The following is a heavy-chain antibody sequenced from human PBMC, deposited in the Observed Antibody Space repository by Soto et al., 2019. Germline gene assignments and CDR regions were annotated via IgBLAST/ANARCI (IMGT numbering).Heavy chain of an antibody. J-gene: IGHJ4*02. CDR1: GFTFSSYG. Sequence: QVQLVASGGGVVQPGRSLRLSCAASGFTFSSYGMHWVRQAPGKGLEWVAVIWYDGSNKYYADSVKGRFTISRDNSKIALYLQMSSQRAEDTAVYYCARQKLGLLYFGYWGQGTLVTVSS. CDR3: ARQKLGLLYFGY. D-gene: IGHD4-4*01. CDR2: IWYDGSNK. V-gene: IGHV3-33*01.